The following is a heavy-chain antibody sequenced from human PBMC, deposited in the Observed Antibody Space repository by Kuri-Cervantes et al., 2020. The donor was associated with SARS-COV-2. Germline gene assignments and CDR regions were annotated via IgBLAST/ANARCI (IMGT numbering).Heavy chain of an antibody. CDR1: GGSISSSSYY. CDR2: INHSGST. D-gene: IGHD6-13*01. Sequence: SETLSLTCTVSGGSISSSSYYWGWIRQPPGKGLEWIGEINHSGSTNYNPSLKSRVTIPVDTSKNQFSLKLSSVTAADTAVYYCARGRIAAAGKTFDYWGQGTLVTVSS. V-gene: IGHV4-39*07. CDR3: ARGRIAAAGKTFDY. J-gene: IGHJ4*02.